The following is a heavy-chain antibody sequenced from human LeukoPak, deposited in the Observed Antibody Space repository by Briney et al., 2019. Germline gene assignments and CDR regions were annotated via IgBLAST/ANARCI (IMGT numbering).Heavy chain of an antibody. J-gene: IGHJ5*02. CDR3: ARGRAYYYGSGSYKPRWFDP. Sequence: ASVKVSCKASGYTFTGYYMHWVRQAPGQGLEWMGWINPNSGGTNYAQKFQGRVTMTRDTSISTAYMELSSLRSEDTAVYYCARGRAYYYGSGSYKPRWFDPWGQGTLVTVSS. CDR2: INPNSGGT. D-gene: IGHD3-10*01. V-gene: IGHV1-2*02. CDR1: GYTFTGYY.